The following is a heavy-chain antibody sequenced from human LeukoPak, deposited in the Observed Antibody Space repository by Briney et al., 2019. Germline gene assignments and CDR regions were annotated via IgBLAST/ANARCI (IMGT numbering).Heavy chain of an antibody. D-gene: IGHD3-9*01. J-gene: IGHJ4*02. CDR2: IYSGGST. Sequence: GGSLRLSCAASGFTVSSNYMSWVRQAPGKGLEWVSVIYSGGSTYYADSVKGRFTISRDNSKNTLYLQMNSLRAEDTAVYYCARVARYLDRYFDYWGQGTLVTVSS. CDR1: GFTVSSNY. CDR3: ARVARYLDRYFDY. V-gene: IGHV3-66*01.